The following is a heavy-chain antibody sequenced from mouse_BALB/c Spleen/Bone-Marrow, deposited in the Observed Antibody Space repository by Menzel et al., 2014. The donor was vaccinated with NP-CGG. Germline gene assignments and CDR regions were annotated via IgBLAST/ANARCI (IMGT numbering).Heavy chain of an antibody. CDR3: ARSGNHDYFDY. Sequence: VQLQESGPGLVQPSQSLSITCTVSGFSLIEFGIHWVRQPPGKGLEWLGVIWSGGTTDYNAVFKSRLSISKDKSKSQVFFKMNSLQADDTAVYYCARSGNHDYFDYWGQGTTLTVSS. CDR1: GFSLIEFG. V-gene: IGHV2-4*02. CDR2: IWSGGTT. D-gene: IGHD6-1*01. J-gene: IGHJ2*01.